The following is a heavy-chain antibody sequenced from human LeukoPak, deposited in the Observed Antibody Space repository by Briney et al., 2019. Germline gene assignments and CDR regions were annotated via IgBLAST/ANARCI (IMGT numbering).Heavy chain of an antibody. J-gene: IGHJ4*02. CDR1: GYTFTGYY. CDR3: ASGSSLRGYSYGYGYYYDSSGYYS. D-gene: IGHD3-22*01. V-gene: IGHV1-8*02. CDR2: MNPNSGNT. Sequence: GASVKVSCKASGYTFTGYYMHWVRQAPGQGLEWMGWMNPNSGNTGYAQKFQGRVTMTRNTSISTAYMELSSLRSEDTAVYYCASGSSLRGYSYGYGYYYDSSGYYSWGQGTLVTVSS.